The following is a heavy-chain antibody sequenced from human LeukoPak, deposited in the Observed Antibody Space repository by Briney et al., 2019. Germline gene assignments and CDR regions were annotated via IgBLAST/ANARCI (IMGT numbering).Heavy chain of an antibody. V-gene: IGHV3-74*01. D-gene: IGHD6-19*01. Sequence: GGSLRLSCVASGFTFRNYWMHWVRQVPGKGPEWVSRINKDGSITNFADSVKGRFTISRDNSKNTLYLQMNSLRAEDTAVYYYAKDLTDSSGWFQSIDYWGQGTLVTVSS. CDR3: AKDLTDSSGWFQSIDY. CDR1: GFTFRNYW. J-gene: IGHJ4*02. CDR2: INKDGSIT.